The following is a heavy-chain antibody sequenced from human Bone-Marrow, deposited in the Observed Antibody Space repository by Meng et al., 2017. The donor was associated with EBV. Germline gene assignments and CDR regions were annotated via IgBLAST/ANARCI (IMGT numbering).Heavy chain of an antibody. J-gene: IGHJ4*02. CDR2: ISSSSSYI. CDR3: ARLGYCSGGSCSAFDY. V-gene: IGHV3-21*01. Sequence: EVQLVESGGXVVKPGGSXRLSCAAFGFTFSSYSMNWVRQAPGKGLEWVSSISSSSSYIYYADSVKGRFTISRDNAKNSLYLQMNSLRAEDTAVYYCARLGYCSGGSCSAFDYWGQGTLVTVSS. D-gene: IGHD2-15*01. CDR1: GFTFSSYS.